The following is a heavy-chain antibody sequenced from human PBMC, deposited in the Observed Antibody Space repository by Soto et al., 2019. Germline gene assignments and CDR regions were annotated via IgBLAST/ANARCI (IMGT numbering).Heavy chain of an antibody. D-gene: IGHD1-26*01. Sequence: GGSLRLCCAASGFTFSSYAMHWVRQAPGKGLEWVAVISYDGSNKYYADSVKGRFTISRDNSKNTLYLQMNSLRAEDTAVYYCARDRGSPIFDYWGQGTLVTVSS. CDR3: ARDRGSPIFDY. CDR1: GFTFSSYA. V-gene: IGHV3-30-3*01. CDR2: ISYDGSNK. J-gene: IGHJ4*02.